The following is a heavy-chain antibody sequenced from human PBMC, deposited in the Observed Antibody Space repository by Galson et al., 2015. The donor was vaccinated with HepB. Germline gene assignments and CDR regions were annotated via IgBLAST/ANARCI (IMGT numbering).Heavy chain of an antibody. V-gene: IGHV1-18*04. CDR2: ISAYNGNT. J-gene: IGHJ4*02. CDR1: GYTFTSYG. CDR3: ARVEGMTSNEDIWFGEFELDY. Sequence: SVKVSCKASGYTFTSYGISWVRQAPGQGLEWMGWISAYNGNTNYAQKLQGRATMTTDTSTSTAYMELRSLRSDDTAVYYCARVEGMTSNEDIWFGEFELDYWGQGTLVTVSS. D-gene: IGHD3-10*01.